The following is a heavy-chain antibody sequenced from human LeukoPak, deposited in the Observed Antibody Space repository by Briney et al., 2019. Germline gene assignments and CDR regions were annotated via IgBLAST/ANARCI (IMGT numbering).Heavy chain of an antibody. V-gene: IGHV5-51*01. J-gene: IGHJ4*02. Sequence: GESLKISCKGSGYIFTSYWIGWVRQMRGKGLELMVIIYPGDSDTRYSPSFQGQVTISADKSISTAYLQWSSLKASDTALYYCARHGPGYYNPAYWGQGTLVTVSS. CDR1: GYIFTSYW. CDR3: ARHGPGYYNPAY. D-gene: IGHD3-9*01. CDR2: IYPGDSDT.